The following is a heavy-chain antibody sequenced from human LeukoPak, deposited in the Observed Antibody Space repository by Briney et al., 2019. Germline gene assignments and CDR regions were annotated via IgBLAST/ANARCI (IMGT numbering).Heavy chain of an antibody. Sequence: ASVKVSCKASGYTLSRYGISWVRQAPGQGVAWMGWSSAYNGKSKYAQKLHDRVPRTMDTSTRTAYVQLGSLRPDCTVVYYCPRVCGTRIAVAGTGLDYWGQGPLVTVS. D-gene: IGHD6-19*01. V-gene: IGHV1-18*01. CDR2: SSAYNGKS. CDR1: GYTLSRYG. J-gene: IGHJ4*02. CDR3: PRVCGTRIAVAGTGLDY.